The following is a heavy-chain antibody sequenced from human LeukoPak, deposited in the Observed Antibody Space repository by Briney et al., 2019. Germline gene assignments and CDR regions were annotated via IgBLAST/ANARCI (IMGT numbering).Heavy chain of an antibody. CDR3: ASSDDSSGYYYFDY. CDR1: GGSIGSSAYS. V-gene: IGHV4-39*01. CDR2: ISYTGTT. D-gene: IGHD3-22*01. J-gene: IGHJ4*02. Sequence: SETLSLTCTVSGGSIGSSAYSWGWIRQPPGKGLEWIGSISYTGTTYYNPSLKSRVTISLDTSKNQFSLKLSSVTAADTAVYYCASSDDSSGYYYFDYWGQGTLVTVSS.